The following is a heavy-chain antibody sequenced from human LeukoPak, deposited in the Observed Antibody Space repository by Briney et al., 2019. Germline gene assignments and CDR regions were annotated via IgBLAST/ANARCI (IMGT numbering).Heavy chain of an antibody. CDR3: ARRRTYYYDSNGYSDY. CDR1: GGSFSGYY. CDR2: INHSGST. Sequence: PSETLSLICAVYGGSFSGYYWSWIRQPPGKGLEWIGEINHSGSTNYNPSLKSRVTISVDTSKNQFSLKLSSVTAADTAVYYCARRRTYYYDSNGYSDYWGQGTLVTVSS. J-gene: IGHJ4*02. V-gene: IGHV4-34*01. D-gene: IGHD3-22*01.